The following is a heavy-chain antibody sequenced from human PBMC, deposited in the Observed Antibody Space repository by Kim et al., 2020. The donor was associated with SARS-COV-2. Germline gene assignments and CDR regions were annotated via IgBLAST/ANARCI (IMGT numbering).Heavy chain of an antibody. V-gene: IGHV3-21*01. J-gene: IGHJ3*02. Sequence: ISSSSSYIYYADSVKGRFTISRDNAKNSLYLQMNSLRAEDTAVYYCARENIWGQGTMVTVSS. CDR2: ISSSSSYI. CDR3: ARENI.